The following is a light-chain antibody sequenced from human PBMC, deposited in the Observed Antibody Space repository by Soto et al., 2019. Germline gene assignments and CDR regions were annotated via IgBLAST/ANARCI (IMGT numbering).Light chain of an antibody. J-gene: IGKJ4*01. CDR2: KTS. CDR3: QQYKSFSLT. CDR1: QSISNW. V-gene: IGKV1-5*03. Sequence: DIQMTQSPSTLSASVGDRVTITCRASQSISNWLAWYQQKPGKAPKLLIYKTSNLDSGVPSRFSGSGSGTEFSLTISSLPPDDFATYYCQQYKSFSLTFGGGTRVEVK.